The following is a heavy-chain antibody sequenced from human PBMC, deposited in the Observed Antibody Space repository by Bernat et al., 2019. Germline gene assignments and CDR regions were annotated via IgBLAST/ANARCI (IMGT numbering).Heavy chain of an antibody. J-gene: IGHJ4*02. D-gene: IGHD2-8*02. CDR1: GFTFSSYG. CDR3: ARGGRSWTPGGY. Sequence: QVQLVESGGGVVQPGRSLRLSCAASGFTFSSYGMHWVRQAPGKGLEWVAVIWYDGSNKYYADSVKGRFTISRDNSKNTLYLQMNSLRAEDTAVYYCARGGRSWTPGGYWGQGTLVTVSS. CDR2: IWYDGSNK. V-gene: IGHV3-33*01.